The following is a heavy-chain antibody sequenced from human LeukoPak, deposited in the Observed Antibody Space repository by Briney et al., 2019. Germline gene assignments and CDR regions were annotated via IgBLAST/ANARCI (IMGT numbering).Heavy chain of an antibody. CDR1: GFIFSTYG. V-gene: IGHV3-33*06. D-gene: IGHD1-26*01. Sequence: QPGRSLRLPCAASGFIFSTYGMNWVRQAPGKGPERVTVVWSGGNNKYYSGSVKGRFTISRDNSRNPLYLEMNSLRAEDTAVYYCAKDGQVGAIGYFVYRGQGTLVTVSS. CDR3: AKDGQVGAIGYFVY. CDR2: VWSGGNNK. J-gene: IGHJ4*02.